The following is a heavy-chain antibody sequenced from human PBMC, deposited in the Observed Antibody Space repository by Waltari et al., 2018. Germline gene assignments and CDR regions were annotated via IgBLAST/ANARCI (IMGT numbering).Heavy chain of an antibody. D-gene: IGHD6-13*01. CDR2: IYYRGSN. CDR1: GGSISSSSYY. V-gene: IGHV4-39*07. J-gene: IGHJ4*02. Sequence: QLQLQESGPGLVKPSETLSLTCTVPGGSISSSSYYWGRILPPPGKGLEWIGSIYYRGSNYYNPSLKSRVTISVDTSKNQFSLKLSSVTAADTAVYYCARHRYSRMSRPFDYWGQGTLVTVSS. CDR3: ARHRYSRMSRPFDY.